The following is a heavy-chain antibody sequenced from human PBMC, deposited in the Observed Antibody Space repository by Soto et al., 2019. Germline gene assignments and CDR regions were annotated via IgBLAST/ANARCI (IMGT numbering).Heavy chain of an antibody. CDR3: AREPYYYDSSGFDY. D-gene: IGHD3-22*01. Sequence: QVQLVESGGGVVQPGRSLRLSCAASGFTFSSYAMHWVRQAPGKGLEWVAVISYDGSNKYYADSVKGRFTISRDNSKNTMYLQMNSLRGEDTAVYYWAREPYYYDSSGFDYWGQGTLVTVSS. J-gene: IGHJ4*02. CDR1: GFTFSSYA. V-gene: IGHV3-30-3*01. CDR2: ISYDGSNK.